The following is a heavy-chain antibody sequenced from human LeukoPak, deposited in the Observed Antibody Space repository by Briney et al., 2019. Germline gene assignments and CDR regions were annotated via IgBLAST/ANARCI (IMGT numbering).Heavy chain of an antibody. D-gene: IGHD5-24*01. CDR2: TYYRSTWYN. J-gene: IGHJ3*02. V-gene: IGHV6-1*01. CDR3: ARGIEVPSRRGDAIDI. Sequence: SGPGLVKSSQTLSLTCAISGDSVSSNSVTWNWIRQSPSRGLEWLGRTYYRSTWYNDYAVSVRGRITVNPDTSKNQFSLHLNSVTPEDTAVYYCARGIEVPSRRGDAIDIWGQGTVVTVSS. CDR1: GDSVSSNSVT.